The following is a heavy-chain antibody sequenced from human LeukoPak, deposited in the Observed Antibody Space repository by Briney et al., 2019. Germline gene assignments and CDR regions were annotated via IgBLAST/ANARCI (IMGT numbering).Heavy chain of an antibody. J-gene: IGHJ3*02. CDR3: ARSRAFDI. CDR1: GGSFSGYY. CDR2: IIHTGST. Sequence: SETLSLTCAVYGGSFSGYYWNWIRQPPGKGLEWIGEIIHTGSTNYNPSLKSRVTISVDTSKNQFSLKLRSVTAADTAVYYCARSRAFDIWDQGAMVTVSS. V-gene: IGHV4-34*12. D-gene: IGHD6-13*01.